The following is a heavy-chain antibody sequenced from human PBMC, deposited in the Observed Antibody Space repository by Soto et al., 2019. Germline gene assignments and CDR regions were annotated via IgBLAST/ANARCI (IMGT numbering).Heavy chain of an antibody. V-gene: IGHV3-7*01. CDR1: GFAIGDYW. CDR2: IKQDGSEK. Sequence: GSLRLSCAASGFAIGDYWMSWVRQAPGKGLEWVANIKQDGSEKCYVDSVKGRFTISRDSAKNSLYLQMNSLRGEDTAVYYCARTIVVVVPDNFDHWGQGTLVTVSS. D-gene: IGHD3-22*01. CDR3: ARTIVVVVPDNFDH. J-gene: IGHJ4*02.